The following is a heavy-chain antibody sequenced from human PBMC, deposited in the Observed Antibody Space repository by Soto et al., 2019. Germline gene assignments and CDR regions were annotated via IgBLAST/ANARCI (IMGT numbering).Heavy chain of an antibody. J-gene: IGHJ6*02. CDR1: GFTFSSYW. CDR3: VAAAGTLAYYYYGMDV. CDR2: INSDGSST. V-gene: IGHV3-74*01. Sequence: GSLRLSCAASGFTFSSYWMHWVRQAPGKGLVWVSRINSDGSSTSYADSVKGRFTISRDNAKNTLYLQMNSLRAEDTAVYYCVAAAGTLAYYYYGMDVWGQGTTVTVSS. D-gene: IGHD6-13*01.